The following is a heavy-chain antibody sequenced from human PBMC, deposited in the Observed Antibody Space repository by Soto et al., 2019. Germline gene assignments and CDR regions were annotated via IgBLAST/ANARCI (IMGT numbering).Heavy chain of an antibody. V-gene: IGHV4-39*01. Sequence: SETLSLTCTVSDGSISSSSYYWGWIRQPPGKGLEWIGSIYYSGGTYYNPSLKSRVTISVDTSKNQFSLKLSSVTAADTAVYYCARTKIIATAGTAGGMDVWGQGTTDTVSS. CDR2: IYYSGGT. CDR3: ARTKIIATAGTAGGMDV. D-gene: IGHD6-13*01. J-gene: IGHJ6*02. CDR1: DGSISSSSYY.